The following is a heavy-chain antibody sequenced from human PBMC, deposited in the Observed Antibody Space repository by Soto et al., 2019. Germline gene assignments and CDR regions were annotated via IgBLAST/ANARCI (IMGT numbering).Heavy chain of an antibody. Sequence: GGSLRLSCAASGFTFSSYWMSWVRQAPGKGLEWVANIKQDGSEKYYVDSVKGRFTISRDNAKNSLYLQMNSLRAEDTAVYYCARVRAIVGVVMGYYYYMDVWGKGTTVTVSS. CDR3: ARVRAIVGVVMGYYYYMDV. V-gene: IGHV3-7*01. D-gene: IGHD3-3*02. J-gene: IGHJ6*03. CDR1: GFTFSSYW. CDR2: IKQDGSEK.